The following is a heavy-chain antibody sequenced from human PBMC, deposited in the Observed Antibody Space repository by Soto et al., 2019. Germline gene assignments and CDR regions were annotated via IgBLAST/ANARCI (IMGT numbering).Heavy chain of an antibody. V-gene: IGHV4-30-2*01. CDR2: IYHTWST. CDR1: GGSISSGCYS. Sequence: QVQLQESGSGLVKPTQTQSLTSAVSGGSISSGCYSWSWIREPPGKGLECIGYIYHTWSTYYNPSLKSRGTRSVDRSKNQFSPKLRSVTAADTAVYYVARVPDYWGQGTLVTSSS. CDR3: ARVPDY. J-gene: IGHJ4*02.